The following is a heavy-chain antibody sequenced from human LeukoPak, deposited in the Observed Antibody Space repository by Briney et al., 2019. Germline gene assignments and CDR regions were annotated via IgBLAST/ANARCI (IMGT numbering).Heavy chain of an antibody. V-gene: IGHV3-23*01. D-gene: IGHD6-19*01. CDR2: ISASGGST. CDR3: AKDRSSSGWYPGGLLDY. J-gene: IGHJ4*02. CDR1: GFIFSNYV. Sequence: GGSLRLSCGASGFIFSNYVMTWVRQTPGKGLEWVSGISASGGSTDYADSVKGRFTISRDNSKNTLYLLMNGLRAEDTALYYCAKDRSSSGWYPGGLLDYWGQGTRVTVSS.